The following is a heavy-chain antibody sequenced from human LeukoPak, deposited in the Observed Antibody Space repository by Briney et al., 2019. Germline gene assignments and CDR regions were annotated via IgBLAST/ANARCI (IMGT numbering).Heavy chain of an antibody. CDR1: GYTFTSNG. CDR2: ISAYNGNT. J-gene: IGHJ5*02. V-gene: IGHV1-18*01. D-gene: IGHD1-26*01. Sequence: ASVKVSCKASGYTFTSNGISWVRQAPGQGLEWMGWISAYNGNTNYAQKFQGRVTMTTDTSTSTAYMELRSLRSDDTAVYYCAREIGSGSYYPRGNWFDPWGQGTLVTVSS. CDR3: AREIGSGSYYPRGNWFDP.